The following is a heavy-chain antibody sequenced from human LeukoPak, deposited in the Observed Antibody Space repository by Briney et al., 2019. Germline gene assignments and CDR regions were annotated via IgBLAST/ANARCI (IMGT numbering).Heavy chain of an antibody. CDR1: GFTFSSYA. CDR2: ISGSGGST. D-gene: IGHD4-17*01. Sequence: GGSLRLSCAASGFTFSSYAMSWVRQAPGKGLEWVSAISGSGGSTYYADSVKGRFTISRDNSKNTLYLQMNSLRAEDTVVYYCTKGHRYGDYEHYWGQGTLVTVSS. J-gene: IGHJ4*02. V-gene: IGHV3-23*01. CDR3: TKGHRYGDYEHY.